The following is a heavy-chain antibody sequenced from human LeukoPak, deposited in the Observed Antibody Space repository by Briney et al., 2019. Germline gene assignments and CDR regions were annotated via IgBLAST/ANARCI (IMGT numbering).Heavy chain of an antibody. J-gene: IGHJ4*02. Sequence: SETLSLTCTVSGGSISSSSYYWSWIRQPAGKGLEWIGRVYTGGSTNYNPSLKSRVTMSVDTSKNQFSLKLSSVTAADTAVYYCARDKARSGYFDYWGQGTLVTVSS. CDR1: GGSISSSSYY. CDR2: VYTGGST. V-gene: IGHV4-61*02. CDR3: ARDKARSGYFDY. D-gene: IGHD3-3*01.